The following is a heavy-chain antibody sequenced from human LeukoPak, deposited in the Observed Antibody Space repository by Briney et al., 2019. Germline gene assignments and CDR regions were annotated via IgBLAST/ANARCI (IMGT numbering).Heavy chain of an antibody. CDR1: GGSFSGYY. Sequence: PSETLFLTCAVYGGSFSGYYWSWIRQPPGKGLEWIGEINHSGSTNYNPSLKSRVTISVDTSKNQFSLKLSSVTAADTAVYYCATSQPYDSSGYYQNYWGQGTLVTVSS. CDR2: INHSGST. V-gene: IGHV4-34*01. J-gene: IGHJ4*02. D-gene: IGHD3-22*01. CDR3: ATSQPYDSSGYYQNY.